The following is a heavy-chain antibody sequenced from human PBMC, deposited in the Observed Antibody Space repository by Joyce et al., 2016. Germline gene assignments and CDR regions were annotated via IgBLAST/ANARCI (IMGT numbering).Heavy chain of an antibody. CDR1: GGSFSGYY. J-gene: IGHJ3*02. CDR3: ARVLGFCSGGNCYPI. D-gene: IGHD2-15*01. Sequence: QVQLQQWGAGLLKPSETLSLTCAVYGGSFSGYYWCWIRQPPGKGLEWIGEINHSRSTNYNPSLKSRVTISLDKSKNQFSLKLRSVTAADTAVYYCARVLGFCSGGNCYPIWGQGTMVTVSS. CDR2: INHSRST. V-gene: IGHV4-34*02.